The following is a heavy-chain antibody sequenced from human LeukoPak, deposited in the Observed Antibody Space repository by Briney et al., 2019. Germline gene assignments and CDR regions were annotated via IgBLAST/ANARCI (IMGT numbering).Heavy chain of an antibody. J-gene: IGHJ4*02. CDR1: GFTFSSYW. CDR2: ISSSGSTI. Sequence: GGSLRLSCAASGFTFSSYWMHWVRQAPGKGLEWVLYISSSGSTIYYADSVKGRFTISRDNAKNSLYLQMNSLRAEDTAVYYCARVSGYDYVWGSYRYTPHPYYFDYWGQGTLVTVSS. V-gene: IGHV3-48*04. D-gene: IGHD3-16*02. CDR3: ARVSGYDYVWGSYRYTPHPYYFDY.